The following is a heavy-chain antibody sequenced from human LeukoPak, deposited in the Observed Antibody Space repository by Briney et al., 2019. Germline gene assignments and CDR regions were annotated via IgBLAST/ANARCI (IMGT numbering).Heavy chain of an antibody. D-gene: IGHD3/OR15-3a*01. Sequence: PSETLSLTCVVSGGSLHRSFWTWVRQPPGKGLEWPGRIYSSGTTDYSPSLKSLLTISIETSKNQFSLRLASVPAADTAVYYCGRRPAVDGPIDNWGQGILVAVSS. CDR3: GRRPAVDGPIDN. J-gene: IGHJ4*02. V-gene: IGHV4-59*01. CDR1: GGSLHRSF. CDR2: IYSSGTT.